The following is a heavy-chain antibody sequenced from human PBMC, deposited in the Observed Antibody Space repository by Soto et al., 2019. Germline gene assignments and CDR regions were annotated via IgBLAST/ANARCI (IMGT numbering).Heavy chain of an antibody. CDR1: GFTFSGSA. V-gene: IGHV3-74*01. Sequence: GGSLRLSCAASGFTFSGSAMHWVRQASGKGLVWVSRINSDGSSTSYAESVKGRFTISRDNAKNTLYLQMNSLRAEDTAVYYCARGSKYNIDYWAQRTLVTVSS. CDR3: ARGSKYNIDY. D-gene: IGHD1-20*01. J-gene: IGHJ4*02. CDR2: INSDGSST.